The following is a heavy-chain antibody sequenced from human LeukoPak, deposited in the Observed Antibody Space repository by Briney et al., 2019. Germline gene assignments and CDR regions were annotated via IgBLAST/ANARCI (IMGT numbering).Heavy chain of an antibody. Sequence: PSETLSLTCTVSGGSISSSSHSWGWIRQPPGKGLEWTGTIYYTGRTYYNPSLESRLTISVDTSKNQFSMKLTSVTAADTAIYYCAQSLGSGNWIGNWFDPWGQGTLVTVSS. CDR3: AQSLGSGNWIGNWFDP. D-gene: IGHD1-1*01. J-gene: IGHJ5*02. V-gene: IGHV4-39*01. CDR2: IYYTGRT. CDR1: GGSISSSSHS.